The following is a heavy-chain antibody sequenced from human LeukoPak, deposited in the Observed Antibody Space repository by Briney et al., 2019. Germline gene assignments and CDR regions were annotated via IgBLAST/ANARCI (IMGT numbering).Heavy chain of an antibody. CDR1: GFTFSTYW. V-gene: IGHV3-7*04. CDR3: ARTDHSSRFYYFDY. Sequence: GGSLRLSCAASGFTFSTYWMSWAREAPGKRLEWVANIKQDGSEKYYVDSVKGRFTISRDNAKNSLYLQMNSLRVEDTAVYYCARTDHSSRFYYFDYWGQGTLVTVSS. D-gene: IGHD6-13*01. J-gene: IGHJ4*02. CDR2: IKQDGSEK.